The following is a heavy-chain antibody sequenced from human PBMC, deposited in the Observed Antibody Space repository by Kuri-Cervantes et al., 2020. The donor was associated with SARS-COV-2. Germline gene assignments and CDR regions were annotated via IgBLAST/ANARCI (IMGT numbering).Heavy chain of an antibody. J-gene: IGHJ4*02. CDR2: TNHSGST. CDR1: GGSFSGYY. Sequence: SETLSLTCAVCGGSFSGYYWSWIGQPPGRGLEWNGETNHSGSTNYNPSLKSRVTISVDTSKNQFSLKLSSVTAADTAVYYCARGYSYGYEKAIDYWGQGTLVTVSS. D-gene: IGHD5-18*01. V-gene: IGHV4-34*01. CDR3: ARGYSYGYEKAIDY.